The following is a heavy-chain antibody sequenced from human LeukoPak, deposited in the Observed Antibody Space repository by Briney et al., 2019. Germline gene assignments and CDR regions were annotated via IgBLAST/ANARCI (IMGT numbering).Heavy chain of an antibody. CDR3: ARLTKGEQWLAYCFDY. Sequence: PSETLSLTCTVSGGSISGFVWSWIRQPPGEGLDYIGFIYDTGTPTNYNPLLKSRVTLSVDTSKNQFSLNLKSVTAAGTAVYYCARLTKGEQWLAYCFDYWGQGALVTVSS. CDR1: GGSISGFV. CDR2: IYDTGTPT. J-gene: IGHJ4*02. D-gene: IGHD6-19*01. V-gene: IGHV4-59*08.